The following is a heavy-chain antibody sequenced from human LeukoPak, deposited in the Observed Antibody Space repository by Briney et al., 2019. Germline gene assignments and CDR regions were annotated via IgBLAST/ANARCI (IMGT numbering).Heavy chain of an antibody. V-gene: IGHV3-49*04. Sequence: GRSLRLSCTASGFTFGDYAMSWVRQAPGKGLEWVGFIRSKAYGGTTEYAASVKGRFTISRDDSKSIAYLQMNSLKTEDTAVYYCRGEYYHDSSGYFGDYWGQGTLVTVSS. CDR3: RGEYYHDSSGYFGDY. CDR2: IRSKAYGGTT. CDR1: GFTFGDYA. D-gene: IGHD3-22*01. J-gene: IGHJ4*02.